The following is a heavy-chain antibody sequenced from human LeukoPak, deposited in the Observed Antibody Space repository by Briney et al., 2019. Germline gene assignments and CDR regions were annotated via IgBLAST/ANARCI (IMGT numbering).Heavy chain of an antibody. V-gene: IGHV1-2*02. D-gene: IGHD2-15*01. Sequence: VKVSCKAXGYTFTXYYMHWVRQAPGQGLEWMGWINPNSGGTDYAQKFQGRVTMTRDTSISTAYMELSRLRSDDTAVYYCARDRLISWYYYYRMDVWGQGTTVTVSS. CDR1: GYTFTXYY. J-gene: IGHJ6*02. CDR2: INPNSGGT. CDR3: ARDRLISWYYYYRMDV.